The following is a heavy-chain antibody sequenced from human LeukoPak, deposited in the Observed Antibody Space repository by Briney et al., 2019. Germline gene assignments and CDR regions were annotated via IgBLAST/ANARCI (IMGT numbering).Heavy chain of an antibody. CDR2: INPNSGGT. V-gene: IGHV1-2*02. D-gene: IGHD2-15*01. Sequence: ASVKVSCKASGYTFTGYYMHWVRQAPGQGLEWMGWINPNSGGTNYAQKFQGRATMTRDTSISTAYMELSRLRSDDTAVYYCARWGGDIVVVVAASFDYWGQGTLVTVSS. CDR1: GYTFTGYY. J-gene: IGHJ4*02. CDR3: ARWGGDIVVVVAASFDY.